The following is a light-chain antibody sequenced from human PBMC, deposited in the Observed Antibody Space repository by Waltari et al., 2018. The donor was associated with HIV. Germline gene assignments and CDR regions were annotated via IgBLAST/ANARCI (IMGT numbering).Light chain of an antibody. V-gene: IGKV3-20*01. CDR1: QSVSSSY. CDR2: GAS. CDR3: QQYGSSSPWT. J-gene: IGKJ1*01. Sequence: EIVLTKSPGTLSLSPGERATLSCRASQSVSSSYLAWYQQKPGQAPRLLIHGASSRATCIPDRFSGSGSGTDFTLTISILEPEDFAFYYCQQYGSSSPWTFGQGTKVEIK.